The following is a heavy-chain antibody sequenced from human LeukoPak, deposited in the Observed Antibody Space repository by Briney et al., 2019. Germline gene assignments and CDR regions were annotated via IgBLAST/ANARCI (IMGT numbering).Heavy chain of an antibody. CDR2: IYYSGST. CDR3: ARQYSSGWYLFDY. V-gene: IGHV4-59*08. J-gene: IGHJ4*02. CDR1: GGSISSHY. Sequence: SETLSLTCTVSGGSISSHYWSWIRQPPGKGLEWIGYIYYSGSTYYNPSLKSRVTISVDTSKNQFSLKLSSVTAADTAVYYCARQYSSGWYLFDYWGQGTLVTVSS. D-gene: IGHD6-19*01.